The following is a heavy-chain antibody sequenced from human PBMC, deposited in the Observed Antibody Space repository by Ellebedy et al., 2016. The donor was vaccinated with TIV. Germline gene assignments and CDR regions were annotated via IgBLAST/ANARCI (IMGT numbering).Heavy chain of an antibody. CDR3: AREVGGGGAY. J-gene: IGHJ4*02. Sequence: GGSLRLSXVASGFTFSVYWMNWVRQAPGKGLEWVATVKHDGSDAYYVDSVKGRFTISRDNAKNSLYLQMNTLRPEDTAVYYCAREVGGGGAYWGQGTLVTVSS. V-gene: IGHV3-7*01. CDR2: VKHDGSDA. D-gene: IGHD2-21*01. CDR1: GFTFSVYW.